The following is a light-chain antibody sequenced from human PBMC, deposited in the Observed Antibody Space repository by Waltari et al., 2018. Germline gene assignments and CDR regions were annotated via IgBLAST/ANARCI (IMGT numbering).Light chain of an antibody. J-gene: IGLJ2*01. CDR3: ASWDYSLNGVV. Sequence: QPVVTQPPSASGTPGQRVTISCSGSSPNIESNPVHGYQQLPGRAPRLLIYSNSHRPSGVPDRFSASTSGRSASLAISGLQSDDEGNYYCASWDYSLNGVVYGGGTKLTVL. CDR1: SPNIESNP. CDR2: SNS. V-gene: IGLV1-44*01.